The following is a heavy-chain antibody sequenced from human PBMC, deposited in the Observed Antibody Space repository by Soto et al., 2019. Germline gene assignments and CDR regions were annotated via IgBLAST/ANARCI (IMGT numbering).Heavy chain of an antibody. J-gene: IGHJ6*02. CDR3: ARDAGYCSGGSCYPHHNYYYYYGMDV. Sequence: ASVKVSCKASGYTFTSYGISWVRQAPGQGLEWMGWINPNSGGTNYAQKFQGWVTMTRDTSISTAYMELSRLRSDDTAVYYCARDAGYCSGGSCYPHHNYYYYYGMDVWGQGTTVTVSS. CDR1: GYTFTSYG. V-gene: IGHV1-2*04. D-gene: IGHD2-15*01. CDR2: INPNSGGT.